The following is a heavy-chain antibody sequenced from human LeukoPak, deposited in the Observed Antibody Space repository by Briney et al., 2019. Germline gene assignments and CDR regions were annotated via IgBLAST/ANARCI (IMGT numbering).Heavy chain of an antibody. J-gene: IGHJ6*03. V-gene: IGHV1-18*01. CDR2: ISAFNGST. D-gene: IGHD6-13*01. CDR3: ARGKYSSSWNNPLMDYYYYYMDV. CDR1: GYTFTSYG. Sequence: ASVKVSCKASGYTFTSYGISWLRQAPGHGLEWLGWISAFNGSTSYAQKLQGRVTMTTDTSTSTAYMELRSLRSDYTAVYYCARGKYSSSWNNPLMDYYYYYMDVWGKGTTVTISS.